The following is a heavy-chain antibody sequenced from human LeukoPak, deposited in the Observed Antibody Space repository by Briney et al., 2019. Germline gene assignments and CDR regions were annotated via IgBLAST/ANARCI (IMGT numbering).Heavy chain of an antibody. Sequence: ASVKVSCKASGYTFTNNFMHWVRQAPGQGLEWMGIINPSGDNTWYAQKFQGRVTMTEDTSTDTAYMELSSLRSEDTAVYYCATHRTPGYSSSWYYYYYMDVWGKGTTVTVSS. V-gene: IGHV1-46*01. J-gene: IGHJ6*03. CDR1: GYTFTNNF. CDR3: ATHRTPGYSSSWYYYYYMDV. CDR2: INPSGDNT. D-gene: IGHD6-13*01.